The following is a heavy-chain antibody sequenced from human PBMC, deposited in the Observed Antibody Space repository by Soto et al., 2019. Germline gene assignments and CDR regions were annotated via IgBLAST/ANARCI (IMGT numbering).Heavy chain of an antibody. J-gene: IGHJ4*02. V-gene: IGHV2-26*01. D-gene: IGHD3-16*01. CDR2: IFSDDRK. CDR3: ARIFSGNYGGYFDS. CDR1: GFSLSNATMG. Sequence: QVTLKESGPALVNPTETLTLTCTVSGFSLSNATMGVTWIRQPPGKALEWLAHIFSDDRKFYSTSLKSRLTISTYTSKSQVVLAMTNMDPVDTAKYYCARIFSGNYGGYFDSWGQGTLVTVSS.